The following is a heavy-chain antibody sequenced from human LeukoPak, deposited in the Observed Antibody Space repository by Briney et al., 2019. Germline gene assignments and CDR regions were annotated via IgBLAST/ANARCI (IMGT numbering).Heavy chain of an antibody. CDR3: QLEADAVDAFDI. CDR2: ISSSSSTI. J-gene: IGHJ3*02. D-gene: IGHD1-1*01. V-gene: IGHV3-48*01. CDR1: GFTFSSYS. Sequence: PGRSLRLSCAASGFTFSSYSMNWVRQAPGKGLEWVSYISSSSSTIYYADSVKGRFTISRDNAKNSLYLQMNSLRAEDTAVYYCQLEADAVDAFDIWGQGTMVTVSS.